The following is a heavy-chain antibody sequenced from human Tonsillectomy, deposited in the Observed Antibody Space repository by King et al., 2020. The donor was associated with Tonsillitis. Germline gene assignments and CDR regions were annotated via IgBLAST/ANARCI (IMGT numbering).Heavy chain of an antibody. J-gene: IGHJ4*02. CDR1: GGSISSSSYY. CDR3: ARDQGNYDFWSGYYTGPSDY. CDR2: IYYSGST. V-gene: IGHV4-39*07. D-gene: IGHD3-3*01. Sequence: QLQESGPGLVKPSETLSLTCTVSGGSISSSSYYWGWIRQPPGKGLEWIGSIYYSGSTYYNPSLKSRVTISVDTSKNQFSLKLSSVTAADTAVYYCARDQGNYDFWSGYYTGPSDYWGQGTLVTVSS.